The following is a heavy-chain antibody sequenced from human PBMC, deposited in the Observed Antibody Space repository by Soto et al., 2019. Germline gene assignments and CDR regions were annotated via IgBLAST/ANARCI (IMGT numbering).Heavy chain of an antibody. J-gene: IGHJ6*02. Sequence: KQSPTLSLTCAISGDSVSSNSAAWNWIRQSPSRGLEWLGRTYYRSKWYNDYAVSVKSRITINPDTSKNQFSLQLNSVTPEDTAVYYCARVSLVQGDYYYYYGMDVWGQGTTVTVSS. V-gene: IGHV6-1*01. CDR1: GDSVSSNSAA. CDR3: ARVSLVQGDYYYYYGMDV. D-gene: IGHD3-16*01. CDR2: TYYRSKWYN.